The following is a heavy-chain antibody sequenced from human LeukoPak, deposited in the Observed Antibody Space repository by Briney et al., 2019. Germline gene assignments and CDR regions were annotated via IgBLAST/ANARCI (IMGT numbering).Heavy chain of an antibody. CDR1: GFTFSSFA. D-gene: IGHD3-3*01. CDR3: AKEGLYNNFWRGYFH. CDR2: VSGGGSVTSST. Sequence: GGSPRLSCAASGFTFSSFAMSWVRQAPGKGLEWVSSVSGGGSVTSSTYYADAVKGRFSVSRDNTKNTLYLQMKGLRAEDKALYYCAKEGLYNNFWRGYFHWGQGALVTVS. V-gene: IGHV3-23*03. J-gene: IGHJ4*02.